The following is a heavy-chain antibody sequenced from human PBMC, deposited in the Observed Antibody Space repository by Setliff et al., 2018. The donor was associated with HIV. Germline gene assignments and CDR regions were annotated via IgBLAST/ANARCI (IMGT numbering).Heavy chain of an antibody. Sequence: GGSLRLSCAASGFTFSDYYMSWIRQAPGKGLEWVAFIRLDGSDKFYADSVKGRFTISRDNAKNSLYLQMNSLRAEDTAVYYCARYALAVPGYHNAFDIWGQGTMVTVSS. CDR2: IRLDGSDK. CDR1: GFTFSDYY. D-gene: IGHD6-19*01. J-gene: IGHJ3*02. CDR3: ARYALAVPGYHNAFDI. V-gene: IGHV3-33*08.